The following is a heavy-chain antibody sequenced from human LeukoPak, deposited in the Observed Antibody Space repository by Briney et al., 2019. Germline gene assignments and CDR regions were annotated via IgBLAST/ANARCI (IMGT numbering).Heavy chain of an antibody. D-gene: IGHD6-19*01. CDR1: GGSISSYY. J-gene: IGHJ4*02. CDR3: ARATAVAGPDY. CDR2: IYTSGST. Sequence: SETVSLTCTVYGGSISSYYWSWVRQPAGKGLEWIGRIYTSGSTNYNPSLKSRVTMSVDTSKNQFSLKLSSVTAADTAVYYCARATAVAGPDYWGQGTLVTVSS. V-gene: IGHV4-4*07.